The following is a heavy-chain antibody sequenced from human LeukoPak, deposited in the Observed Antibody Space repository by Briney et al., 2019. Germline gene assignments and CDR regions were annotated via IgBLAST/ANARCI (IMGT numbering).Heavy chain of an antibody. J-gene: IGHJ4*02. CDR2: TLSDGSFS. D-gene: IGHD2-2*01. CDR1: GFSFRSYG. Sequence: PGRSLRLSCAASGFSFRSYGMHWVRQAPGKGLEWVTYTLSDGSFSYYADSVKGRFSISKDNSKNTLYLQMNSLRAEDTAVYYCARDSEVQFIVVVPAAYDYWGQGTLVTVSS. CDR3: ARDSEVQFIVVVPAAYDY. V-gene: IGHV3-33*08.